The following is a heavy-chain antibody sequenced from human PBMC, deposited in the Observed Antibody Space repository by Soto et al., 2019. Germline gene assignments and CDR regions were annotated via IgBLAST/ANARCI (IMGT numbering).Heavy chain of an antibody. CDR2: IYYSGST. CDR3: ASRSCGTLKTSMDV. D-gene: IGHD2-15*01. J-gene: IGHJ6*04. V-gene: IGHV4-59*08. Sequence: SETLSLTCTVSGGSISSYYWSWIRQPPGKGLEWIGYIYYSGSTNYNPSLKSRVTISVDTCKNQFSLKLSSVTAADTAVYYCASRSCGTLKTSMDVWGNGTTVTVSS. CDR1: GGSISSYY.